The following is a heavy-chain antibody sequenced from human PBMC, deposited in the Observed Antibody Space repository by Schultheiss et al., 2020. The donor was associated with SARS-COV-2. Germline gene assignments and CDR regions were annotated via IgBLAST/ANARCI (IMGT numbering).Heavy chain of an antibody. CDR2: IYYSGST. Sequence: SETLSLTCTVSGGSVTSASDHWSWIRQPPGKGLEWIGYIYYSGSTNYNPSLKSRVTISVDTSKNQFSLKLSSVTAADTAVYYCARNAARLITRAQFDYWGQGTLVTVSS. D-gene: IGHD6-6*01. CDR3: ARNAARLITRAQFDY. CDR1: GGSVTSASDH. V-gene: IGHV4-61*01. J-gene: IGHJ4*02.